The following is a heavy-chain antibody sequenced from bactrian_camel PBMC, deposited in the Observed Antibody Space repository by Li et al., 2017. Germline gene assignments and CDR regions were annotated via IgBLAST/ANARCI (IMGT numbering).Heavy chain of an antibody. J-gene: IGHJ2*01. D-gene: IGHD1*01. V-gene: IGHV3S54*01. CDR1: GSAYRTEC. Sequence: HVQLVESGGGSVQPGGSLRLSCVASGSAYRTECVGWFRQYPDKAREGIATIGTGAFDTYYADSVKGRFAISRDDAGGALYLQMNNVEPEDSAMHYCVAARYCKKVTDLDRYREVSGPGTQVTVS. CDR2: IGTGAFDT. CDR3: VAARYCKKVTDLDRYREV.